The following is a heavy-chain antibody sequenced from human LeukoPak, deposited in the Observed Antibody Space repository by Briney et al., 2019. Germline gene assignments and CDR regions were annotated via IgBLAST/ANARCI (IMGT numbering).Heavy chain of an antibody. CDR3: ATPYSGGYHGLDI. V-gene: IGHV4-39*01. D-gene: IGHD1-26*01. J-gene: IGHJ3*02. CDR2: IYYSGST. Sequence: PSETLSLTCTVSGGSISSSTYYWGWIRQPPGKGLERIGSIYYSGSTYYNPSLKSRVTISVDTSKNQFSLKLNSVTAADTAVYYCATPYSGGYHGLDIWGQGTMVTVSS. CDR1: GGSISSSTYY.